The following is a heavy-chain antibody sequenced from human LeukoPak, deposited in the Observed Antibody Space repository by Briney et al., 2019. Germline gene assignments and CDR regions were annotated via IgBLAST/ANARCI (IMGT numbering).Heavy chain of an antibody. Sequence: PSETLSLTCTVSGGSVSSGSYYWSWIRQPPGKGLEWIGYIYYIGSTNYNPSLKSRVTISVDTSKNQFSLKLSSVTAADTAVYYCAREVYWGQGTLVTVSS. J-gene: IGHJ4*02. CDR2: IYYIGST. CDR1: GGSVSSGSYY. V-gene: IGHV4-61*01. CDR3: AREVY.